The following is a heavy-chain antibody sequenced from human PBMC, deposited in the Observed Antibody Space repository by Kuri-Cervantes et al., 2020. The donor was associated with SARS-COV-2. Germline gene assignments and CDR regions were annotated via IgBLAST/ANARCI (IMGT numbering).Heavy chain of an antibody. D-gene: IGHD6-19*01. V-gene: IGHV4-61*09. CDR2: IYTSGST. CDR3: ARNSGYSSGWFYYYYYMDV. J-gene: IGHJ6*03. Sequence: SETLSLTCTVSGGSISSGSYYWSWIRQPAGKGLEWIGHIYTSGSTNYNPSLKSRVTMSVDTSKNHFSLRLSSVTAADTAVYYCARNSGYSSGWFYYYYYMDVWGKGTTVTVSS. CDR1: GGSISSGSYY.